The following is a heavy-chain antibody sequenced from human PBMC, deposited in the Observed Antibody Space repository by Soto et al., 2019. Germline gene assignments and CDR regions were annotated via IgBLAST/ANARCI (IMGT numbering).Heavy chain of an antibody. CDR2: IIPFFGTS. J-gene: IGHJ6*02. Sequence: QVQLVQSGAEVKKPGSSVKVSCEASGGTFSSYPINWVRQAPGQGLEWMGGIIPFFGTSNYAQKFQGRVTITADDSTSTAYMELRSLRSEDTAVYYCAREGHITNYGMAVWGQGTTVTVSS. D-gene: IGHD2-21*01. CDR1: GGTFSSYP. CDR3: AREGHITNYGMAV. V-gene: IGHV1-69*01.